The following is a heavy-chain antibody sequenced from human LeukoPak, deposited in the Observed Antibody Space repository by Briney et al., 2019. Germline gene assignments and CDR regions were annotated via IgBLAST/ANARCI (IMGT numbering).Heavy chain of an antibody. D-gene: IGHD4-23*01. J-gene: IGHJ4*02. CDR3: ARRAGGYSHPYDY. V-gene: IGHV5-51*01. CDR2: IYPGDSDT. Sequence: GESLKISCKGSGYSFDTYWIGWVRQMPGKGLEWMGIIYPGDSDTKYSPSFQGQVTISADKSNSTAYLQWSSLKASDTAMYYCARRAGGYSHPYDYWGQGILVTVSS. CDR1: GYSFDTYW.